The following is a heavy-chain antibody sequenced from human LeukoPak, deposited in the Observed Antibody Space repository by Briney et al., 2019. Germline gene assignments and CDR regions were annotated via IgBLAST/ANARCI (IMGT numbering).Heavy chain of an antibody. Sequence: GASVKVSCTASGYTFTNYGITWVRQAPGQGLEWMGWISVYNGNTNYAQKLQGRVTMTTDISTRTAYMELRSLRSDDTAVYYCARGGLSSFGDSPDYWGQGTLVTVSS. V-gene: IGHV1-18*01. D-gene: IGHD4-17*01. J-gene: IGHJ4*02. CDR2: ISVYNGNT. CDR1: GYTFTNYG. CDR3: ARGGLSSFGDSPDY.